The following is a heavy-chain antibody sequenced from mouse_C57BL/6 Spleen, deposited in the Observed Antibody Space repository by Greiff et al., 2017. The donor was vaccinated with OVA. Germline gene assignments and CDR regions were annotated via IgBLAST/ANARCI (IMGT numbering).Heavy chain of an antibody. CDR1: GYSITSGYY. Sequence: EVQLQQSGPGLVKPSQSLSLTCSVTGYSITSGYYWNWIRQFPGNKLEWMGYISYDGSNKYNPSLKNRITITRDTSKNQFFLKLNSVTTEDTATYYCARVIYYGNHYAMDYWGQGTSVTVSS. CDR2: ISYDGSN. J-gene: IGHJ4*01. V-gene: IGHV3-6*01. D-gene: IGHD2-1*01. CDR3: ARVIYYGNHYAMDY.